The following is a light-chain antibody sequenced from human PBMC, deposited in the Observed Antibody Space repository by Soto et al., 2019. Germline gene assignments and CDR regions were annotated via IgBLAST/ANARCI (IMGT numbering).Light chain of an antibody. CDR2: KAS. V-gene: IGKV1-5*03. J-gene: IGKJ1*01. CDR1: QNIYSW. CDR3: QQYERYST. Sequence: DIQMTQSPSTLSASVGDRVIITCRASQNIYSWLAWYQQKPGIAPKLLIYKASTLESGVPSRFSGSRSGTEFTLTISGLQPDDSAAYYCQQYERYSTFGQGTKVDI.